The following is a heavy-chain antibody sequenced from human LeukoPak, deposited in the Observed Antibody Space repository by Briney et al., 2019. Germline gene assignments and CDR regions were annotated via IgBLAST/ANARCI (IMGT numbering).Heavy chain of an antibody. V-gene: IGHV3-23*01. Sequence: GGSLRLSCAASGFTFSNYAMHWVRQAPGKGLDWVSAISTSGGDTFYPDSVRGRFSISRDNSKNTLYLQMNSLRAEDTALYYCVRVNADYYFDPWGQGTLVTVSS. J-gene: IGHJ4*02. CDR1: GFTFSNYA. D-gene: IGHD4-17*01. CDR3: VRVNADYYFDP. CDR2: ISTSGGDT.